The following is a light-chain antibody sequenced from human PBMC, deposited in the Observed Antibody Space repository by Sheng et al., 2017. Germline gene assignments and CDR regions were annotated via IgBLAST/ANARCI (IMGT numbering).Light chain of an antibody. CDR1: QSISTW. Sequence: DIQMTQSPSTLSASVGDRVTITCRASQSISTWLAWYQQKPGKAPKLLIYKASALESGVPSRFSGSGSRTEFTLTISSLQPDDFATYYCQQYQSYPHTFGQGTKVEIK. CDR2: KAS. V-gene: IGKV1-5*03. J-gene: IGKJ2*01. CDR3: QQYQSYPHT.